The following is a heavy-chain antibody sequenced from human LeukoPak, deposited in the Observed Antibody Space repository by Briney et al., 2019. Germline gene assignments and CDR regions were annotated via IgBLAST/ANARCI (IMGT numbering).Heavy chain of an antibody. CDR2: IIPIFGTA. J-gene: IGHJ4*02. D-gene: IGHD1-7*01. CDR3: ARTIRVTGTMGFDY. V-gene: IGHV1-69*05. CDR1: GGTFSSYA. Sequence: SVKVSCKASGGTFSSYAISWVRQAPGQGLEWMGGIIPIFGTANYAQKFQGRVTITTDESTSTAYMELSSLRSEDTAVYYCARTIRVTGTMGFDYWGQGTLVTVSS.